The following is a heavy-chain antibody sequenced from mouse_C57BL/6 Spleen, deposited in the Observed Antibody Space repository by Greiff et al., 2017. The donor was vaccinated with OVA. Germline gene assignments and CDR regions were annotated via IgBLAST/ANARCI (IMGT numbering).Heavy chain of an antibody. CDR1: GYSFTGYY. CDR2: INPSTGGT. Sequence: VQLQQSGPELVKPGASVKISCKASGYSFTGYYMNWVKQSPEKSLEWIGEINPSTGGTTYNQKFKAKATLNVDKSYSTAYMQMKGLTSEDSAGDDCARSLITTVVAPFAYWGQGTLVTVSA. CDR3: ARSLITTVVAPFAY. J-gene: IGHJ3*01. V-gene: IGHV1-42*01. D-gene: IGHD1-1*01.